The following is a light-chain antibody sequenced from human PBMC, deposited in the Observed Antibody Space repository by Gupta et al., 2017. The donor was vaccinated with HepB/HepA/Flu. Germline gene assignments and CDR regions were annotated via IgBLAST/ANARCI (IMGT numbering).Light chain of an antibody. V-gene: IGLV2-14*03. J-gene: IGLJ2*01. CDR2: DVN. CDR3: GSYTRSSTWL. Sequence: QSALTQPASVSGSPGQSIAISCTGTSSDIGAYNSVSWYQQHPGKAPQLIIYDVNNRPSGVSNRFSGSKSGNTTFLIISGLQAEDEADYFCGSYTRSSTWLFGGGTKVTGL. CDR1: SSDIGAYNS.